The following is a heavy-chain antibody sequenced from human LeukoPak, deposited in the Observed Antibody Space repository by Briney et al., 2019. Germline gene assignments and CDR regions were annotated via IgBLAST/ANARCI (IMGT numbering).Heavy chain of an antibody. CDR1: GFTFYSYG. J-gene: IGHJ4*02. V-gene: IGHV3-23*01. CDR2: ISGSGGDT. Sequence: GGSLRPSCAASGFTFYSYGMFWVRQAPGKGLEWVSAISGSGGDTYYADSVKDRFTISRDNSKNTLYLQMNSLRAEDTAVYYCAKDLTHTSRSYWGQGTLVTVSS. CDR3: AKDLTHTSRSY. D-gene: IGHD5-18*01.